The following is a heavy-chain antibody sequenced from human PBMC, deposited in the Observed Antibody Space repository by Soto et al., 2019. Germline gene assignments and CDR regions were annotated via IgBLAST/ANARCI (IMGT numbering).Heavy chain of an antibody. J-gene: IGHJ4*02. CDR3: AREGDGYYGSGSPGDFDY. Sequence: PSETLSLTCTVSGGSISSYYWSWIRQPPGKGLEWIGYIYYSGSTNYNPSLKSRVTISVDKSKNQFSLKLSSVTAADTAVYYCAREGDGYYGSGSPGDFDYWGQGTLVTVSS. CDR1: GGSISSYY. CDR2: IYYSGST. D-gene: IGHD3-10*01. V-gene: IGHV4-59*12.